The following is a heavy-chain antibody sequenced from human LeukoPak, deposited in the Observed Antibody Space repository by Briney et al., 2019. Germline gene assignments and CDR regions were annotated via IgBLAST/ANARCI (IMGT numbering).Heavy chain of an antibody. Sequence: ASAKVSCKASGGTFSSYAISWVRQAPGQGLEWMGGIIPIFGTANYAQKFQGRVTITTDESTSTAYMELSSLRSEDTAVYYCARARGPGYSYGFRPYYFDYWGQGTLVTVSS. CDR1: GGTFSSYA. D-gene: IGHD5-18*01. V-gene: IGHV1-69*05. J-gene: IGHJ4*02. CDR3: ARARGPGYSYGFRPYYFDY. CDR2: IIPIFGTA.